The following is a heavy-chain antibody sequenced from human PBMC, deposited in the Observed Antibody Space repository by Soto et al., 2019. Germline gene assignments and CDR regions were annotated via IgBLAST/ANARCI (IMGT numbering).Heavy chain of an antibody. CDR3: ARGRGYEIDYYYYGMDV. V-gene: IGHV1-69*06. CDR2: IIPILGTT. CDR1: GGTFNNYA. Sequence: QVHLVQSGAEVKKPGSSVKVSCKASGGTFNNYAISWVRQAPGQGLEWMGGIIPILGTTNYPQNFPGRVTITADKSTSTVYMELSSLRSEDTAVYYCARGRGYEIDYYYYGMDVWGLGTTVTVSS. D-gene: IGHD5-12*01. J-gene: IGHJ6*02.